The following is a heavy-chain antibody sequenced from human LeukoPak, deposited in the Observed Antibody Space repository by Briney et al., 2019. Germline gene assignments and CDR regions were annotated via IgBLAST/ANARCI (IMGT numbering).Heavy chain of an antibody. V-gene: IGHV3-30*02. Sequence: TGGSLRLSCAASGFTFRSYGMHWVRQAPGKGLEWVAFIRYDGSNKYYADSVKGRFTISRDNSKNTLYLQMNSLRGEDTAVYYCAKVAVAGIWYMDVWGKGTTVTVSS. D-gene: IGHD6-19*01. CDR3: AKVAVAGIWYMDV. CDR1: GFTFRSYG. CDR2: IRYDGSNK. J-gene: IGHJ6*03.